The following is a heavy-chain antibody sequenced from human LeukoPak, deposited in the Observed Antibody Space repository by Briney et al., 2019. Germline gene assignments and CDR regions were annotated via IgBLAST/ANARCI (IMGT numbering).Heavy chain of an antibody. V-gene: IGHV1-2*02. CDR2: INPNSGGT. CDR3: ARGLTTPYYYYYMDV. J-gene: IGHJ6*03. CDR1: GYTFTGYY. Sequence: ASVKVSCKASGYTFTGYYMHWVRQAPGQGLEWMGWINPNSGGTNYAQKFQGRVTMTRDTSIGTAYMELSRLRSDDTAVYYCARGLTTPYYYYYMDVWGKGTTVTVSS. D-gene: IGHD4-11*01.